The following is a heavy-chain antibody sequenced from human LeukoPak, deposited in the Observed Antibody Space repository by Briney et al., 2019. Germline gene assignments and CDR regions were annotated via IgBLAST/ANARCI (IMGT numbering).Heavy chain of an antibody. J-gene: IGHJ5*02. CDR1: GGSISSYSYY. CDR2: MYHNGST. D-gene: IGHD2-2*01. CDR3: ARARYGKGYCSSTSCRDGWFDP. V-gene: IGHV4-39*07. Sequence: SETLSLTCTVSGGSISSYSYYWGWIRQPPGKGLEWIGSMYHNGSTYYNPSLKSRVTISVDTSKNQFSLKLSSVTAADTAVYYCARARYGKGYCSSTSCRDGWFDPWGQGTLVTVSS.